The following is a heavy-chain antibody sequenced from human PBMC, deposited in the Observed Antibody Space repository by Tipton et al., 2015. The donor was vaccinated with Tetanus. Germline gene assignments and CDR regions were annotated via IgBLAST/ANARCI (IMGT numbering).Heavy chain of an antibody. V-gene: IGHV4-34*01. D-gene: IGHD3-3*01. J-gene: IGHJ4*02. CDR2: INHSGST. Sequence: TLSLTCAVYGGSFSGYYWSWIRQPPGKGLEWIGEINHSGSTNYNPSLKSRVTISVDTSKNQFSLKLSSVTAADTAVYYCARGKNDFWSGYLLFDYWGQGTLVTVSS. CDR3: ARGKNDFWSGYLLFDY. CDR1: GGSFSGYY.